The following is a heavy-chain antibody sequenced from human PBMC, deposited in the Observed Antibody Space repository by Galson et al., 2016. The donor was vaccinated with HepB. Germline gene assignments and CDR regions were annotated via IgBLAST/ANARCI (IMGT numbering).Heavy chain of an antibody. CDR1: GFTFSSHW. V-gene: IGHV3-7*03. CDR3: ARDPSAWYCFDY. J-gene: IGHJ4*02. CDR2: IKEDGSEK. Sequence: SLRLSCAASGFTFSSHWMNWVRQAPGKGLEWVANIKEDGSEKYYVDSVKGRFTISRDNAKNSLHLQMNSLRAEDTAVYYCARDPSAWYCFDYWGQGTLVTVSS. D-gene: IGHD3-16*01.